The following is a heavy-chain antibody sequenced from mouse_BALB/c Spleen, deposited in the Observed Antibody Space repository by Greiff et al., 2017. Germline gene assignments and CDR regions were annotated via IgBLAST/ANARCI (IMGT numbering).Heavy chain of an antibody. V-gene: IGHV2-6-7*01. CDR1: GFSLTGYG. Sequence: VQLQESGPGLVAPSQSLSITCPVSGFSLTGYGVNWVRQPPGKGLEWLGMIWGDGSTDYNSALKSRLSISKDNSKSQVFLKMNSLQTDDTARYYCARGDDYDKPFAYWGQGTLVTVSA. CDR3: ARGDDYDKPFAY. J-gene: IGHJ3*01. D-gene: IGHD2-4*01. CDR2: IWGDGST.